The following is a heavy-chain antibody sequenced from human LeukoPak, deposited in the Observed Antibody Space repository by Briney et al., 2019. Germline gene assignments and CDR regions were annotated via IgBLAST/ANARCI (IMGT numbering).Heavy chain of an antibody. D-gene: IGHD6-13*01. CDR3: ARQYSSSLYWFDP. CDR1: GGSLRSYY. J-gene: IGHJ5*02. V-gene: IGHV4-59*08. CDR2: IYYSGST. Sequence: SETLSLTCPVSGGSLRSYYWSWLRQPPGTGLEWIGYIYYSGSTNYNPSLKSRVTISVDTSKNQFSLKLSSVTAADTAVYYCARQYSSSLYWFDPWGQGTLVTVSS.